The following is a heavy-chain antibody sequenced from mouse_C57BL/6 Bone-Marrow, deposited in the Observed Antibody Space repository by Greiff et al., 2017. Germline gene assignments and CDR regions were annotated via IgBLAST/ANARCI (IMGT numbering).Heavy chain of an antibody. CDR2: IDPSDSYT. D-gene: IGHD1-1*01. CDR1: GYTFTSYW. V-gene: IGHV1-59*01. J-gene: IGHJ1*03. CDR3: ARERAYYYGSSLHCWYFGV. Sequence: QVQLQQSGAELVRPGTSVKLSCKASGYTFTSYWMHWVKQRPGQGLEWIGVIDPSDSYTNYNQKFMGKATLTVDTSSSTAYMQLSSLTSQDTAVYYCARERAYYYGSSLHCWYFGVWGTGTTVTVSS.